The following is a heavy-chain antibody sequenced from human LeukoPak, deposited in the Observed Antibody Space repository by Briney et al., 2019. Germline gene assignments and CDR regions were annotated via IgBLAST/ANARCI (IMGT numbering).Heavy chain of an antibody. V-gene: IGHV4-59*01. CDR1: GGSISSYY. CDR3: ARDRGISGYSYGYENWFDP. Sequence: PSETLSLTCTVSGGSISSYYWSWIRQPPGKGLEWIGNIYYSGSTNYNPSLKSRVTISVDTSKNQFSLKLSSVTAADTAVYYCARDRGISGYSYGYENWFDPWGQGTLVTVSS. D-gene: IGHD5-18*01. J-gene: IGHJ5*02. CDR2: IYYSGST.